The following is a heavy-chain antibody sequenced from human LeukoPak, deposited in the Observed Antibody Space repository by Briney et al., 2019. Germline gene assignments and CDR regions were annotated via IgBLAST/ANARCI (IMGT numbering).Heavy chain of an antibody. CDR1: GGSISSSNW. D-gene: IGHD6-19*01. CDR3: ARDTTIAVAGTHFDY. Sequence: SETLSLTCAVSGGSISSSNWWSWVRQPPGKGLEWIGEIYHSGSTNYNPSLKSRVTISVDKSKNQFSLKLSSVTAADTAVYYCARDTTIAVAGTHFDYWGQGTLVTVSS. J-gene: IGHJ4*02. CDR2: IYHSGST. V-gene: IGHV4-4*02.